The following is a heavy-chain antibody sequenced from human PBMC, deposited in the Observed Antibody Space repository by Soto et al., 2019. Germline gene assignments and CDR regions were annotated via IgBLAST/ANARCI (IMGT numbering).Heavy chain of an antibody. CDR3: ARAPGYSYGYN. CDR1: GYTFTSYA. V-gene: IGHV1-3*01. CDR2: INAGNGNT. Sequence: QVQLVQSGAEVKKPGASVKVSCKASGYTFTSYAMHWVRQAPGQRLEWMGWINAGNGNTKYSEKFQGRVTITRDTSASTAYMELSSLRSEDTAVYYCARAPGYSYGYNWGQGTLVTVSS. J-gene: IGHJ4*02. D-gene: IGHD5-18*01.